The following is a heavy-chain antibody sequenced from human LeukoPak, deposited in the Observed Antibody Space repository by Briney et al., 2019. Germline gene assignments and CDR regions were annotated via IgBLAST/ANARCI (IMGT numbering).Heavy chain of an antibody. CDR2: IYYSGST. CDR1: GFTVSSNY. J-gene: IGHJ3*02. V-gene: IGHV4-59*02. CDR3: ARAFGCYPGICGFDI. D-gene: IGHD2-15*01. Sequence: GSLRLSCAASGFTVSSNYMSWVRQAPGKGLEWIGSIYYSGSTYYNPSLKSRVTISVDTSQNQFSLKLNSVTAADTAMYYCARAFGCYPGICGFDIWGQGTMVTVSS.